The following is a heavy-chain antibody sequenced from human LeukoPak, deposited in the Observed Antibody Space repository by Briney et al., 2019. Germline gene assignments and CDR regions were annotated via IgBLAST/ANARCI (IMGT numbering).Heavy chain of an antibody. CDR3: AELGITMIGGV. CDR2: ISSSGSTI. J-gene: IGHJ6*04. D-gene: IGHD3-10*02. V-gene: IGHV3-48*03. CDR1: AFTFSSYE. Sequence: GGSLRLSCAASAFTFSSYEMNWVRQAPAKGLEWVSYISSSGSTIYYADSVKGRFTISRDNAKNSLYLQMNSLRAEDTAVYYCAELGITMIGGVWGKGTTVTISS.